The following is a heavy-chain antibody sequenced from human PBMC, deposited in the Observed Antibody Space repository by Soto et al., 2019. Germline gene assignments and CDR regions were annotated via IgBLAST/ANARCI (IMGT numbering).Heavy chain of an antibody. CDR3: ARDLAGTPIGWFDP. V-gene: IGHV4-59*01. CDR2: IYYSGST. CDR1: GGSISSYY. J-gene: IGHJ5*02. Sequence: SETLSLTCTVSGGSISSYYWSWIRQPPGKGLEWIGYIYYSGSTNYNPSLKSRVTISVDTSKNQFSLKLSSVTAADTAVYYCARDLAGTPIGWFDPWGQGTLVTVSS. D-gene: IGHD1-7*01.